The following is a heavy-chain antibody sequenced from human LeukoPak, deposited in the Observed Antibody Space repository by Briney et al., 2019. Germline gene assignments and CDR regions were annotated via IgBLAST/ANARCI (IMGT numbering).Heavy chain of an antibody. CDR1: GSSFASYW. CDR3: ARLGCSSTSCYRPSNHMDV. J-gene: IGHJ6*03. Sequence: GESLKISCKGSGSSFASYWIGWVRQMPGKGLEWMGIIYPGDSDIRYGPSFQGQVTISADKSINTAYLQWSSLKASDTAMYYCARLGCSSTSCYRPSNHMDVWGKGTTVTVSS. D-gene: IGHD2-2*01. CDR2: IYPGDSDI. V-gene: IGHV5-51*01.